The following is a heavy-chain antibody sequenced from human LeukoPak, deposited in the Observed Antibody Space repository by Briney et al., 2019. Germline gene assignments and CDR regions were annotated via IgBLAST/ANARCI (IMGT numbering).Heavy chain of an antibody. V-gene: IGHV1-18*01. CDR3: ASWEWSHSYYYYYGMDV. D-gene: IGHD3-3*01. J-gene: IGHJ6*02. CDR2: ISAYNGNT. Sequence: GASVKVSCKASGYTFTGYGISWVRQAPGQGLEWMGWISAYNGNTNYAQKLQGRVTMTTDTSTSTAYMELRSLRSDDTAVYYCASWEWSHSYYYYYGMDVWGQGTTVTVSS. CDR1: GYTFTGYG.